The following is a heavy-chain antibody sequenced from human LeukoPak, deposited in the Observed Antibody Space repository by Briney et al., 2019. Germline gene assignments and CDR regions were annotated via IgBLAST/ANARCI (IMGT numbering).Heavy chain of an antibody. D-gene: IGHD2-2*01. CDR2: ISGSGDTT. J-gene: IGHJ4*02. Sequence: GGSLRLFCTASRFTFRTYAMRWGRQAPGKGLERGSSISGSGDTTYYTGYVKGRVNKSRDNTKKAMYTQKSSLTAEDTAVYYCAKSQRNDQQVVQRIDYWGQGTLVTVSS. CDR1: RFTFRTYA. V-gene: IGHV3-23*01. CDR3: AKSQRNDQQVVQRIDY.